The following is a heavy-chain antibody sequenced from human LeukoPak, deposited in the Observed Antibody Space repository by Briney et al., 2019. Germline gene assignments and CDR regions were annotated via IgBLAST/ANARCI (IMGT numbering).Heavy chain of an antibody. CDR1: GFSFSSYW. D-gene: IGHD3-22*01. Sequence: GGSLRLSCAASGFSFSSYWMAWIRLPPAKGLDRVDNIKYDGSLKFYGGSVKGRFTISRDNTKNSLYLEMNSLRVDDTALYFCASSHDSSRNDWGQGTMVTVSS. CDR3: ASSHDSSRND. V-gene: IGHV3-7*01. CDR2: IKYDGSLK. J-gene: IGHJ4*02.